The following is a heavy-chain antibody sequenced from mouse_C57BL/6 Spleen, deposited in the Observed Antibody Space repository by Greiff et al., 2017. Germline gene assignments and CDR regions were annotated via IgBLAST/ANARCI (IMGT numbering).Heavy chain of an antibody. CDR1: GYSFTSYY. CDR2: IYPGSGNT. Sequence: QVQLQQSGPELVKPGASVKISCKASGYSFTSYYIHWVKQRPGQGLEWIGWIYPGSGNTKYNEKFKGKATLTADTSSSTAYMQLSSLTSEDSAVYYCARRDYGSSYWYVDVWGTGTTVTVSS. J-gene: IGHJ1*03. D-gene: IGHD1-1*01. CDR3: ARRDYGSSYWYVDV. V-gene: IGHV1-66*01.